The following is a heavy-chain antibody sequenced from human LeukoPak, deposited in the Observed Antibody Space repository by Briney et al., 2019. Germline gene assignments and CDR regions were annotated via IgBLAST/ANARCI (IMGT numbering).Heavy chain of an antibody. D-gene: IGHD3-10*01. J-gene: IGHJ4*02. CDR1: GFTFTTYG. CDR2: IASNGGSE. CDR3: ARGSGKSDY. Sequence: GGSLRLSCAASGFTFTTYGLHWVRQAPGKGLEWVAAIASNGGSEYYADSVKGRFTISRDNSKNTLFLQMNSLRAEDTAVYYCARGSGKSDYWGQGTLVTVSS. V-gene: IGHV3-30*03.